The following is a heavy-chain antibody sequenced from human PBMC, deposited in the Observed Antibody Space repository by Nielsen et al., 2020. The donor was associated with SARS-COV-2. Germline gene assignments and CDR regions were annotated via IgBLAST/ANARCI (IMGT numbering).Heavy chain of an antibody. D-gene: IGHD6-19*01. CDR3: ATSGYSSGWIF. CDR1: GFTFSTYT. J-gene: IGHJ4*02. CDR2: IRSSTSYI. Sequence: GGSLTLSCAASGFTFSTYTMNWVRQAPGKGLEWLSSIRSSTSYIYYADSVKGRFTISRDNAKNSLYLQMNSLRTEDTAVYYCATSGYSSGWIFWGQGTLVTVSS. V-gene: IGHV3-21*01.